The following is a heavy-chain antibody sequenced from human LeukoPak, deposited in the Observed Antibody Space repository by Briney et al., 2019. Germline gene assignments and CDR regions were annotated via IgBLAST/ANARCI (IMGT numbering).Heavy chain of an antibody. D-gene: IGHD3-22*01. Sequence: GGSLRLSCAASGFTFSSYSMSWVRQAPGKGLEWVSGISVIGHKTYHADSVKGRFTISRDNSKNMVYLQMNSLRAEDTAVYYCVKDLVGYDSSGYRDYWGQGTLVTVSS. CDR1: GFTFSSYS. V-gene: IGHV3-23*01. CDR2: ISVIGHKT. J-gene: IGHJ4*02. CDR3: VKDLVGYDSSGYRDY.